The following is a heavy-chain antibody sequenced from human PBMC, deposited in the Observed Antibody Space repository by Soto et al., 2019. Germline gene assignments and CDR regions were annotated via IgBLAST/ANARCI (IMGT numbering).Heavy chain of an antibody. J-gene: IGHJ5*02. Sequence: EVQLVESGGGLVQPGGSLRLSCAASGFMFSNYWMSWVRQAPGKGLGWVSSIKEDGSGKYYVDSVKGRFTISRDNTKNSQYHQMNGLRAEGSAVDNCARGGYYGDRFAPWGQGTLVIVSP. CDR2: IKEDGSGK. V-gene: IGHV3-7*01. CDR3: ARGGYYGDRFAP. CDR1: GFMFSNYW. D-gene: IGHD4-17*01.